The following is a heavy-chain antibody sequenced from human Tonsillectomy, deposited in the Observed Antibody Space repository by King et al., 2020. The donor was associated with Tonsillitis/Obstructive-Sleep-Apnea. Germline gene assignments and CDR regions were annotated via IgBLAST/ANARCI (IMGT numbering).Heavy chain of an antibody. J-gene: IGHJ2*01. V-gene: IGHV4-59*01. CDR1: GGSISSYY. CDR3: ARDYGVPYWYFDL. Sequence: QLQESGPGLVKPSETLSLTCTVSGGSISSYYWSWIRQPPGKGLEWIGYIYYSGSTNYNPSLKSRVTISVDTSKNQFSLKLSSVTAAETAAYYCARDYGVPYWYFDLWGRGTLVTVSS. D-gene: IGHD4-17*01. CDR2: IYYSGST.